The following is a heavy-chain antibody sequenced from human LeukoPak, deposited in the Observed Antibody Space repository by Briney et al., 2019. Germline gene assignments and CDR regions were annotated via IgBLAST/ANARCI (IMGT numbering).Heavy chain of an antibody. Sequence: SVKVSSKTSGGTFSNYGINWVRQAPGHGLEWMGRIIPMLGLTNYAQDLQGRVTITADKSTSTAYMELSSLRSDDTAVYYCARWAGHCTSAACPYYLDFWGQGTLVTVSS. D-gene: IGHD2-8*01. CDR1: GGTFSNYG. CDR2: IIPMLGLT. V-gene: IGHV1-69*04. J-gene: IGHJ4*02. CDR3: ARWAGHCTSAACPYYLDF.